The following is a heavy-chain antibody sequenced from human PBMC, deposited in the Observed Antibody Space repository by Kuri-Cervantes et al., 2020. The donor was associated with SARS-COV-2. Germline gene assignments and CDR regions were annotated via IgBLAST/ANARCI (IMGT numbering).Heavy chain of an antibody. Sequence: GGSLRLSCAASGFTFSSYAMHWVRQAPGKGLEWVAVISYDGSNKYYADSVKGRFTISRDNSKNTLYLQMNSLRAEDTAVYYCAKERAERITIFGVVTHERRSWSDPWGQGTLVTVSS. CDR2: ISYDGSNK. CDR3: AKERAERITIFGVVTHERRSWSDP. CDR1: GFTFSSYA. D-gene: IGHD3-3*01. J-gene: IGHJ5*02. V-gene: IGHV3-30-3*01.